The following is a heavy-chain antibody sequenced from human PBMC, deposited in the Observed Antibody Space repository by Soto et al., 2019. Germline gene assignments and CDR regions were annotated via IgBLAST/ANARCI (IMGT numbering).Heavy chain of an antibody. Sequence: EVQLVESGGGLIQPGGSLRLSCAASGFTVSSNYMSWVRQAPGKGLEWVSVIYSGGSTYYADSVKGRFTISRDNSKNTLYLQMNSLRAEDTAVYYCAREGITGTLSQPIYYYYGMDVWGQGTTVTVSS. D-gene: IGHD1-20*01. V-gene: IGHV3-53*01. CDR2: IYSGGST. CDR1: GFTVSSNY. J-gene: IGHJ6*02. CDR3: AREGITGTLSQPIYYYYGMDV.